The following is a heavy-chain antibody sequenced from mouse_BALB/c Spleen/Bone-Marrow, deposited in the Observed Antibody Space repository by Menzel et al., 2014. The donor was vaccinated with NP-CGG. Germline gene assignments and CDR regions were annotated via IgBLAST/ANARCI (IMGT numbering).Heavy chain of an antibody. D-gene: IGHD2-1*01. CDR3: ARAVYGNFDY. Sequence: EVQRVESGGGLVQPGGSLRLSCATSGFTFSDFYMEWVRQPPGMRLEWIAASRNKVNDYTTEYSASVKGRFIVSRDTSQSILYLQMNALRAEDTAIYYCARAVYGNFDYWGQGTTLTVSP. V-gene: IGHV7-1*02. CDR1: GFTFSDFY. CDR2: SRNKVNDYTT. J-gene: IGHJ2*01.